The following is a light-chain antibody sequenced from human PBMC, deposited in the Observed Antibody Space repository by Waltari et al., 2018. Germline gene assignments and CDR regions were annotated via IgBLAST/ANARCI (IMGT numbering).Light chain of an antibody. V-gene: IGKV1-5*03. CDR3: QEYDSLPVT. Sequence: DIQMPQSPSTLSASVGDRVTITCRASQSVKNNLAWYQQKPGKAPKVLIHKASRLESGVPSRFSGSGFGTDFILSISSLQPDDFATYYCQEYDSLPVTFGGGTRVEIK. CDR2: KAS. J-gene: IGKJ4*01. CDR1: QSVKNN.